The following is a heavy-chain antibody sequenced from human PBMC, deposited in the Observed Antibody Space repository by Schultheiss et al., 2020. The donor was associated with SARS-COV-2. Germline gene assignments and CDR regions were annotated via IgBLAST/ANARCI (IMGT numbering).Heavy chain of an antibody. CDR2: IIPILGIA. Sequence: VKASCKASGGTFSSYAISWVRQAPGQGLEWMGRIIPILGIANYAQKFQGRVTITADKSTSTAYMELSSLRSEDTAVYYCARDQAVHLDRDYYYGMDVWGQGTTVTVSS. D-gene: IGHD6-19*01. CDR3: ARDQAVHLDRDYYYGMDV. CDR1: GGTFSSYA. J-gene: IGHJ6*02. V-gene: IGHV1-69*10.